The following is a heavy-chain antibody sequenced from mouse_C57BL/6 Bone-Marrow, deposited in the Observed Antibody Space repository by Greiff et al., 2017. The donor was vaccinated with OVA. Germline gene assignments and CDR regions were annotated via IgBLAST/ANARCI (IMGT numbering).Heavy chain of an antibody. V-gene: IGHV14-4*01. CDR2: IDPENGDT. D-gene: IGHD2-3*01. CDR1: GFTIKDDY. CDR3: TALYDRAY. Sequence: EVQLQQSGAELVRPGASVKLSCTASGFTIKDDYMHWVKQRPEQGLEWIGWIDPENGDTEYASKFQGKATITADTSSNTAYLQLSSLTSEDTAVYYCTALYDRAYWGQGTLVTVSA. J-gene: IGHJ3*01.